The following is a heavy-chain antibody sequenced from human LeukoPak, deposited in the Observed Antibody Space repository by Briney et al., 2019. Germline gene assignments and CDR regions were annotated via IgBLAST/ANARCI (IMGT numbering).Heavy chain of an antibody. V-gene: IGHV4-38-2*02. J-gene: IGHJ3*02. Sequence: PSETLSLTCTVSDYSISSGYYWGWIRQPPGKGLEWIGTIYHSGTTYYNPSLKSRVTISLDTSKNQFSLKLSSVTATDTAVYYCARVKLTGDWDAFDIWGQGTVVTVSS. D-gene: IGHD7-27*01. CDR2: IYHSGTT. CDR3: ARVKLTGDWDAFDI. CDR1: DYSISSGYY.